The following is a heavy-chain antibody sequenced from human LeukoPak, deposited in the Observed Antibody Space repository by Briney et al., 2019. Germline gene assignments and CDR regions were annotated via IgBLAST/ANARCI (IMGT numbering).Heavy chain of an antibody. V-gene: IGHV3-7*02. D-gene: IGHD3-9*01. J-gene: IGHJ4*02. CDR1: EFTFSLYW. CDR2: INQDGSEK. CDR3: ARVDWYKFDY. Sequence: PGGSLRLSCAASEFTFSLYWMSWVRQAPGKGLEWLANINQDGSEKYYVDSVKGRFTISRDNAKNSLYLQMNSLRAEDTAVYYCARVDWYKFDYWGQRTLVTVSS.